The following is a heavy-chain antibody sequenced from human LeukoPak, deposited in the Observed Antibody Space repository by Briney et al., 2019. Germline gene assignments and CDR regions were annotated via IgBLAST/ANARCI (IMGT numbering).Heavy chain of an antibody. CDR2: IVPIFGTA. D-gene: IGHD6-19*01. CDR3: ARDGGYSSGWPADY. Sequence: SVKVSCKASGGTFSSYAISWVRQAPGQGLEWMGGIVPIFGTANYAQKFQGRVTITADESTSTAYMELSSLRSEDTAVYYCARDGGYSSGWPADYWGQGTLVTVSS. CDR1: GGTFSSYA. V-gene: IGHV1-69*13. J-gene: IGHJ4*02.